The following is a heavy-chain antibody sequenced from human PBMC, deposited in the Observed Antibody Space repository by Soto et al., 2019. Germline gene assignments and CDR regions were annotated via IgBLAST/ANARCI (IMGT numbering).Heavy chain of an antibody. J-gene: IGHJ5*02. CDR1: GFILSSYS. CDR2: ISSSSRYI. V-gene: IGHV3-21*01. Sequence: EVQLVESGGGLVKPGGSLRLSCAASGFILSSYSMNWVRQAPGKGLEWVSTISSSSRYIYYADSVKGRFTISRDNAKNSLYLQMNSLRAEDTAVYHCASAYTVTRGWFDPWGQGTLVTVSS. D-gene: IGHD4-4*01. CDR3: ASAYTVTRGWFDP.